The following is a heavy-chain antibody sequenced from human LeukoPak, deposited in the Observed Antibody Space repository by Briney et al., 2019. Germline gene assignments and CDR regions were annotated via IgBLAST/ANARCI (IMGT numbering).Heavy chain of an antibody. CDR1: GFTFSSYA. D-gene: IGHD1-26*01. V-gene: IGHV3-23*01. J-gene: IGHJ4*02. CDR2: ISGSGGST. Sequence: GGSLRLSCAASGFTFSSYAMSWVRQAPGKGLDWVSAISGSGGSTYYADSVKGRFTISRDNSKNTLYLQMNSLRAEDTAVYYCARGWWELLNFFDYWGQGTLVTVSS. CDR3: ARGWWELLNFFDY.